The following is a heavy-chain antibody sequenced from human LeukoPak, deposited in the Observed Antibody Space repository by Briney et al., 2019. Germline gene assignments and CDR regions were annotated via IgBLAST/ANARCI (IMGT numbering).Heavy chain of an antibody. CDR1: GGTFTSYT. CDR2: IIPIFGIA. D-gene: IGHD2-15*01. J-gene: IGHJ3*02. CDR3: ARVRGGGPDAFDI. Sequence: SVKLSFKASGGTFTSYTISWVRQAPGQGLEWMGRIIPIFGIANYAQKFHGRVTITADKSTSTAYMELSSLRSEDTAVYYCARVRGGGPDAFDIWGQGTMVTVSS. V-gene: IGHV1-69*02.